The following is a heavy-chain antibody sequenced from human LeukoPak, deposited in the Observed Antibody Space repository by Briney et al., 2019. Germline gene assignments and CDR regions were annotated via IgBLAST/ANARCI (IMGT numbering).Heavy chain of an antibody. CDR1: GGSISTYY. J-gene: IGHJ4*02. Sequence: PSETLSLTCTVSGGSISTYYGSWIRQPPGERLEWIGYIDYSGDTNYNPSLNSRVTISVDTSKNQVYLKLNSLTAADTAVYYCARSTYYGSGNDFWGQGILVTVSS. V-gene: IGHV4-59*01. D-gene: IGHD3-10*01. CDR2: IDYSGDT. CDR3: ARSTYYGSGNDF.